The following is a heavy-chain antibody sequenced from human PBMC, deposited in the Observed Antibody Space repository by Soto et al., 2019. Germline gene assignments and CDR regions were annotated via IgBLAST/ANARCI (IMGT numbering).Heavy chain of an antibody. J-gene: IGHJ3*02. CDR3: AKGGADSSGWPGAFDI. V-gene: IGHV3-23*01. Sequence: SLRLSCAASGFTFSSYAMSWVRQAPGKGLEWVSAISGSGGSTYYADSVKGRFTISRDNSKNTLYLQMNSLRAEDTAVYYCAKGGADSSGWPGAFDIWGQGTMVTVSS. D-gene: IGHD6-19*01. CDR1: GFTFSSYA. CDR2: ISGSGGST.